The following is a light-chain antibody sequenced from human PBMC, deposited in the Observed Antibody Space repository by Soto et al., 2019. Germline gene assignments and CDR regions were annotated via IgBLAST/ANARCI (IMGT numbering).Light chain of an antibody. V-gene: IGLV2-8*01. J-gene: IGLJ2*01. Sequence: QSVLTQPPSASGSPGQSVTISCAGTSSDVGGYNYVSWYQQHPGKAPKLMIYEVSKRPSGVPERFSGSRSGNTASLTVSGLQAEDESDYYCSSYAGSNNLVFGGGTRSPS. CDR3: SSYAGSNNLV. CDR2: EVS. CDR1: SSDVGGYNY.